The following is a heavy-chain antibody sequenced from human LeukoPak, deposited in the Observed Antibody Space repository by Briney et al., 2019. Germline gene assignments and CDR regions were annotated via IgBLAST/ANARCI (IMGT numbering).Heavy chain of an antibody. Sequence: ASVKVSCKASGYTFTSYGISWVRQAPGQGLEWMGIINPSGGSTSYAQKFQGRVTMTRDMSTSTVYMELSSLRSEDTAVYYCARVDTAMVPMYNWFDPWGQGTLVTVSS. CDR3: ARVDTAMVPMYNWFDP. J-gene: IGHJ5*02. D-gene: IGHD5-18*01. CDR1: GYTFTSYG. V-gene: IGHV1-46*01. CDR2: INPSGGST.